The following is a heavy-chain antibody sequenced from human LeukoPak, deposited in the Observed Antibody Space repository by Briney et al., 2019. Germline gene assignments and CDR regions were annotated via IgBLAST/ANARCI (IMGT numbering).Heavy chain of an antibody. V-gene: IGHV3-7*01. CDR1: GFTFSSYW. D-gene: IGHD1-1*01. Sequence: GGSLRLSCAASGFTFSSYWMSWVRQAPGKGLEWVANIKQDGSEKYYVDSVKGRFTISRDNAKNSLYLQMNSLRAEDTAVYYCAKGAETGTTTTLFDYWGQGTLVTVSS. CDR3: AKGAETGTTTTLFDY. CDR2: IKQDGSEK. J-gene: IGHJ4*02.